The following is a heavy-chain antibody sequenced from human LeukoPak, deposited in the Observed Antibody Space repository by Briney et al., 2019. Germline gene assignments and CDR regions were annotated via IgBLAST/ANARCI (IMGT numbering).Heavy chain of an antibody. Sequence: AGGSLRLSCAASGFIFSNYWMTWVRQAPGKGLEWVANIKQDGSERYYVDSVKGRFTISRDNAKNSLYLQMNSLRAEDTAVYYCARAPPSGYSSGWCDVWGQGTLVTVSS. D-gene: IGHD6-19*01. CDR1: GFIFSNYW. V-gene: IGHV3-7*01. CDR2: IKQDGSER. CDR3: ARAPPSGYSSGWCDV. J-gene: IGHJ4*02.